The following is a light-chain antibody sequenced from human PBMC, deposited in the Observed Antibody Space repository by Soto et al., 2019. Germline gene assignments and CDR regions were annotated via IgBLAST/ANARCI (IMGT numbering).Light chain of an antibody. V-gene: IGKV4-1*01. Sequence: DIVMTQSPDSLAVSLGERATINCKSSLRVLFASKNYLAWYQQKPGQAPRLLIYWASTRESGVPDRFSGSGSGTDFTLIISSLQAEDVAVYFCQQYHSPPLTFGQGTQVEIK. CDR3: QQYHSPPLT. CDR1: LRVLFASKNY. CDR2: WAS. J-gene: IGKJ1*01.